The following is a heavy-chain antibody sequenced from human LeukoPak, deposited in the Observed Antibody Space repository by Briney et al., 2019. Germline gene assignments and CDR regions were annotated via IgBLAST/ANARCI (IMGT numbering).Heavy chain of an antibody. CDR2: IYYSGST. Sequence: PSETLSLTCTVSGGSFSSYDWSWIRQPPGKGLEWMGYIYYSGSTNYTPHRKSRVTISVDTTKNQSSLKLSSVTAADTAGYYCARGGYDFWSGDPTYYSFDPWGQGTLVTVSS. CDR1: GGSFSSYD. D-gene: IGHD3-3*01. J-gene: IGHJ5*02. V-gene: IGHV4-59*01. CDR3: ARGGYDFWSGDPTYYSFDP.